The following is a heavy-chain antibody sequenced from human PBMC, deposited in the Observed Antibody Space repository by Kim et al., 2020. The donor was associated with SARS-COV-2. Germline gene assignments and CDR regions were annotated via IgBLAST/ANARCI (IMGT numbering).Heavy chain of an antibody. D-gene: IGHD3-10*01. V-gene: IGHV4-59*09. Sequence: SNPSLRSRVTISVDTSESQFSLILSSVTAADTAVYFCARGGGSGSLDWFDAWGQGTLVTVTS. J-gene: IGHJ5*02. CDR3: ARGGGSGSLDWFDA.